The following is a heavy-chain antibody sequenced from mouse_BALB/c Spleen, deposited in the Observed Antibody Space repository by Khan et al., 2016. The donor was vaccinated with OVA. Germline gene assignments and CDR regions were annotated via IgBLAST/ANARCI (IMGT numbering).Heavy chain of an antibody. CDR1: GYSITSNYA. D-gene: IGHD1-1*01. J-gene: IGHJ2*02. Sequence: EVELVESGPGLVKPSQSLSLTCTVTGYSITSNYAWNWIRQFPGNKLEWMGYISYSGSTTYNPSLKSRISITRDTSKNQFFLQLKSVTTEDTATYYCARGNYYGYYCDYWGQGTSLTVSS. CDR3: ARGNYYGYYCDY. V-gene: IGHV3-2*02. CDR2: ISYSGST.